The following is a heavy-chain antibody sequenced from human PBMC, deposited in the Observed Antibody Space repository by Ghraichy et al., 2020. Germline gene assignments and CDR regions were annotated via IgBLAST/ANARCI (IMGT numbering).Heavy chain of an antibody. J-gene: IGHJ6*03. Sequence: SETLSLTCTVSGGSISSYYWSWIRQPPGKGLEWIGYIYYSGSTNYNPSLKSRVTISVDTSKNQFSLKLSSVTAADTAVYYCARSSGSYFTYYYYYYMDVWGKGTTVTVSS. CDR1: GGSISSYY. CDR2: IYYSGST. V-gene: IGHV4-59*01. CDR3: ARSSGSYFTYYYYYYMDV. D-gene: IGHD1-26*01.